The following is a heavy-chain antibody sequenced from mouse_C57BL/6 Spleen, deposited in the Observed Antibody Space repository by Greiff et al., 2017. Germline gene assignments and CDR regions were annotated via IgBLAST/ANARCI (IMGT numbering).Heavy chain of an antibody. CDR2: INPSSGYT. CDR3: ARGGDYDYDGGLAY. D-gene: IGHD2-4*01. V-gene: IGHV1-4*01. Sequence: VQLQQSGAELARPGASVKMSCKASGYTFTSYTMHWVKQRPGQGLEWIGYINPSSGYTKYNQKFKDKATLTADKSSSTAYMQLSSLTSEDSAVYYCARGGDYDYDGGLAYWGQGTLVTVSA. J-gene: IGHJ3*01. CDR1: GYTFTSYT.